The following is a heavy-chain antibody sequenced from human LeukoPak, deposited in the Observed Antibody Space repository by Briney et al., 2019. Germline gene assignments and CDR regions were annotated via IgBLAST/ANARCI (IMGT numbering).Heavy chain of an antibody. CDR1: GFTVSSNY. V-gene: IGHV3-53*01. Sequence: GGSLRLSCAASGFTVSSNYMSWVRQAPGKGLEWVSVIYSGGSTYYADSVKGRFTISRDNSKNTLYLQMNSLKAEDTAVYYCASGVERQWLSRGQVGPVDYWGQGTLVTVSS. CDR3: ASGVERQWLSRGQVGPVDY. CDR2: IYSGGST. D-gene: IGHD6-19*01. J-gene: IGHJ4*02.